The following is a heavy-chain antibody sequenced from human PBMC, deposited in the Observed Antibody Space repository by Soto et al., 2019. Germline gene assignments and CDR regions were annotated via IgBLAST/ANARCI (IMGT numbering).Heavy chain of an antibody. D-gene: IGHD5-12*01. CDR2: IYSGGTT. V-gene: IGHV3-53*01. J-gene: IGHJ4*02. Sequence: EVQLVESGGGLIQPGGSLRLSCAVSGFTVRANYMSWVRQAPGKGLEWVSVIYSGGTTYYADSVKDRFIISRDISKNTLYLQMNILRAEDTAVYHCHGYGYWGQGTLVTVSS. CDR1: GFTVRANY. CDR3: HGYGY.